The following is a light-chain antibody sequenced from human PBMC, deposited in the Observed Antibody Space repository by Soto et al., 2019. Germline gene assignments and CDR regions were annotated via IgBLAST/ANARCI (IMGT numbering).Light chain of an antibody. V-gene: IGKV1-5*03. CDR2: KAS. J-gene: IGKJ1*01. Sequence: TQSPSTLSGSVGDRVTITCRASQTISSWLAWYQQKPGKAPKLLIYKASTLKSGVPSRFSGSGSGTEFTLTISSLQPDDFATYYCQHYNSYSEAFGQGTKVDIK. CDR3: QHYNSYSEA. CDR1: QTISSW.